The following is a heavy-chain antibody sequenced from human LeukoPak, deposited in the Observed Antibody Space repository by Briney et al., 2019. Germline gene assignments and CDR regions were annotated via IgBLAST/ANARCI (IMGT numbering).Heavy chain of an antibody. Sequence: ASVKVSCKASGGTFSNYAISWVRQAPGQGLEWMGGIIPIFGTANYAQKFQGRVTITADESTSTAYMELSSLRSEDTAVYYCARGLLSYGAPSHFDYWGQGTLVTVSS. CDR1: GGTFSNYA. D-gene: IGHD4-17*01. J-gene: IGHJ4*02. CDR3: ARGLLSYGAPSHFDY. V-gene: IGHV1-69*13. CDR2: IIPIFGTA.